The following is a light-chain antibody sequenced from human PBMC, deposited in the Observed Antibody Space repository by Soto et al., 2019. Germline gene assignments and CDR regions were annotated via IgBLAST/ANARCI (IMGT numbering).Light chain of an antibody. V-gene: IGKV3D-15*01. CDR2: GAS. Sequence: EIVMTQSPATLSVSPGERATLSCRASQSVSSNLAWDQQKPGQAPRLLIYGASTRATGIPARFSGSGSGTEFTLTISSLQSEDFAVYYCQQYGSSPRTFGQGTKVDIK. CDR3: QQYGSSPRT. CDR1: QSVSSN. J-gene: IGKJ1*01.